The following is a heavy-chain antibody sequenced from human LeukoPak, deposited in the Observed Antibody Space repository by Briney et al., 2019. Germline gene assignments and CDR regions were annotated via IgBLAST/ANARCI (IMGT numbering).Heavy chain of an antibody. CDR3: ARGKVGATRSQFDY. CDR2: IYYSGST. CDR1: GGSISSDGYY. J-gene: IGHJ4*02. V-gene: IGHV4-31*03. D-gene: IGHD1-26*01. Sequence: SETLSLTCTVFGGSISSDGYYWSWIRQHPGKGLEWIGYIYYSGSTYYNPSLKSRVTISVDTSKNQFSLKLSSVTAADTAVYYCARGKVGATRSQFDYWGQGTLVTVSS.